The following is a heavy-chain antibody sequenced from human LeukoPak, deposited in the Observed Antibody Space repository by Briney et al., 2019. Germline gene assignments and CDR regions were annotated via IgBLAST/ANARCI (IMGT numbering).Heavy chain of an antibody. Sequence: SETLSLTCTVSGGSISSYYWSWIRQPPGKGLEWIGYIYYSGSTNYNPSLKSRVTISVDTSKNQFSLKLSSVTAADTAVYYCARESTYYYDSSGYNLFDYWGQGTLVTVSS. J-gene: IGHJ4*02. CDR2: IYYSGST. CDR1: GGSISSYY. CDR3: ARESTYYYDSSGYNLFDY. D-gene: IGHD3-22*01. V-gene: IGHV4-59*01.